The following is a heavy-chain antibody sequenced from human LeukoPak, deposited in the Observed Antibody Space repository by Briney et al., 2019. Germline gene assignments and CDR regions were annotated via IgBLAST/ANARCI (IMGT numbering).Heavy chain of an antibody. CDR2: IKQDGSEK. D-gene: IGHD2-15*01. CDR3: ARGCSGGSCYESKFDP. Sequence: PGGSLRLSCAASGFTFSSHWMSWVRQAPGKGLEWVANIKQDGSEKYYVDSAKGRFTISRDNAKNSLYLQMNSLRAEDTAVYYCARGCSGGSCYESKFDPWGQGTLVTVSS. V-gene: IGHV3-7*01. CDR1: GFTFSSHW. J-gene: IGHJ5*02.